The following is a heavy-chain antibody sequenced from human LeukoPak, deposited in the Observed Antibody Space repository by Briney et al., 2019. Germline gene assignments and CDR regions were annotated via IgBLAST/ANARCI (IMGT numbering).Heavy chain of an antibody. CDR1: GFTFSSYG. J-gene: IGHJ3*02. CDR3: GRVKEASAFDI. V-gene: IGHV3-33*08. D-gene: IGHD5-12*01. CDR2: IGNDGSNK. Sequence: GGSLRLSCAASGFTFSSYGMHWVRQAPGKGLEWVAVIGNDGSNKYYADSVKGRFTISRDNSKNTLYLQMNSLRVEDTAVYYCGRVKEASAFDIWGQGTMVTVSS.